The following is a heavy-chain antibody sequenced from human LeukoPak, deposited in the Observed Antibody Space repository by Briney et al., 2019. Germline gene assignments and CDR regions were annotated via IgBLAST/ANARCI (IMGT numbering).Heavy chain of an antibody. D-gene: IGHD4-17*01. CDR1: GFTFSSYD. V-gene: IGHV3-13*01. CDR3: ARALDGEYYFDY. CDR2: IGTAGDT. J-gene: IGHJ4*02. Sequence: GGSLRLSCAASGFTFSSYDMHWVRQATGKGLEWVSAIGTAGDTYYPGSAKGRFTISRENAKNSLYLQMNSLRAGDTAVYYCARALDGEYYFDYWGQGTLVTVSS.